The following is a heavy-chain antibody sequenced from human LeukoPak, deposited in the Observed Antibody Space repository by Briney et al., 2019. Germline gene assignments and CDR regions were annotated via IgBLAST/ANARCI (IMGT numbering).Heavy chain of an antibody. CDR3: AKSRVEIYGGNSLTQ. V-gene: IGHV3-30*18. CDR1: GFTFSSYG. CDR2: ISYDGINK. Sequence: PGRSLCLSCAASGFTFSSYGMHWVRQAPGKGLEWVAVISYDGINKFYVDSVKGRFTISRDNSKNTLYLQMNSLRAEDTAVYYCAKSRVEIYGGNSLTQWAQSTLVTVSS. D-gene: IGHD4-23*01. J-gene: IGHJ1*01.